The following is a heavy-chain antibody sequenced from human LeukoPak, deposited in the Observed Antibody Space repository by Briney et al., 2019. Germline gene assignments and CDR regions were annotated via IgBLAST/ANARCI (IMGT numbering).Heavy chain of an antibody. J-gene: IGHJ6*02. CDR3: ARGIIVARGYYGMDV. D-gene: IGHD1-26*01. CDR1: GFTFSSYS. V-gene: IGHV3-21*01. CDR2: ISSSSSYI. Sequence: GGSLRLSCAASGFTFSSYSMNWVRQAPGKGLEWVSSISSSSSYIYYADSVKGRFTISRDNAKNSLYLQMNSLRAEDTAVYYCARGIIVARGYYGMDVWGQGTTVTVSS.